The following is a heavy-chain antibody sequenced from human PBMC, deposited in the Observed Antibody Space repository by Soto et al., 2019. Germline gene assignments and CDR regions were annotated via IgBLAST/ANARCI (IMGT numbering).Heavy chain of an antibody. J-gene: IGHJ4*02. CDR3: ARRTDFDF. CDR2: INHSGST. Sequence: PSETLSHTCAVYGGSFSGYYWSWIRQPPGKGLEWIGEINHSGSTNYNPSLKSRVTISVDTSKNQFSLKLSSVTAADTAVYYCARRTDFDFWGQGTLVTVSS. V-gene: IGHV4-34*01. CDR1: GGSFSGYY.